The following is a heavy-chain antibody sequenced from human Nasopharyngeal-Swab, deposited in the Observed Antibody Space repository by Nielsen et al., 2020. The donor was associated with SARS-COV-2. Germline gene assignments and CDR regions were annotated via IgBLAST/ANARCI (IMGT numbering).Heavy chain of an antibody. CDR1: GGSISISGYY. D-gene: IGHD2-15*01. Sequence: SATLSLTCTVSGGSISISGYYWGWIRQPPGKWLSRIGSIYYSGSTYYNPSQKSRFTISVDPSKNRFSLRLSSVTAADTAVYYCARHLRDGVVVAAPYYFDYWGQGTLVTVSS. CDR3: ARHLRDGVVVAAPYYFDY. CDR2: IYYSGST. J-gene: IGHJ4*02. V-gene: IGHV4-39*01.